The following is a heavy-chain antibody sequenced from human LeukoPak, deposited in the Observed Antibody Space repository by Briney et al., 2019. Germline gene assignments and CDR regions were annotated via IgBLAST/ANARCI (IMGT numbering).Heavy chain of an antibody. V-gene: IGHV3-48*01. Sequence: GGSLRLSCTASTSNFSNYNLNWVRQAPGKGLEWISYISTASSTTYYALSVRGRFTISRDNAKKTLYLQMNNLRGEDTAVYYCAKDQAGYNFWSDSWGQGTLVTVSS. CDR3: AKDQAGYNFWSDS. D-gene: IGHD3-3*01. J-gene: IGHJ4*02. CDR1: TSNFSNYN. CDR2: ISTASSTT.